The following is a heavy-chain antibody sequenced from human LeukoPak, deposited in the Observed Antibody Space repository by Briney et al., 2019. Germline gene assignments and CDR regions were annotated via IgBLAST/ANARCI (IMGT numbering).Heavy chain of an antibody. D-gene: IGHD2-15*01. CDR3: ALYCSGGSCYSMGGAFDI. Sequence: PGGSLRLSCAASGFTFSSYAMSWVRQAPGKGLEWVSAISGSGTSTYYADSVKGRFTISRDNSKNTLYLQMNSLRAEDTAVYYCALYCSGGSCYSMGGAFDIWGQGTVVTVSS. CDR1: GFTFSSYA. CDR2: ISGSGTST. V-gene: IGHV3-23*01. J-gene: IGHJ3*02.